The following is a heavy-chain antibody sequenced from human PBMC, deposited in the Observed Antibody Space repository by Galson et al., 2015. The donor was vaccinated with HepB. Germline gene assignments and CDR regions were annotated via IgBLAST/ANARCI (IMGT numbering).Heavy chain of an antibody. D-gene: IGHD4-17*01. CDR3: ARHEYGDYYFDY. Sequence: SLRLSCAVSGFIFSTYTMNWVRQAPGKGLEWVSYISSSGGTIYYADSVKGRFTISRDNAKNSVYLQMNSLRDEDTAVYYCARHEYGDYYFDYWGQGTLVTVSS. CDR2: ISSSGGTI. V-gene: IGHV3-48*02. CDR1: GFIFSTYT. J-gene: IGHJ4*02.